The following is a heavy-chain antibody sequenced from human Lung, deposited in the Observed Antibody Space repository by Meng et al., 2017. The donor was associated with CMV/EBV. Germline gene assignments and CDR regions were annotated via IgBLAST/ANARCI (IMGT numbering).Heavy chain of an antibody. Sequence: AXVXVSXXASGYTFTSYGISWVRQAPGQGLEWMGWISAYNGNTNYAQKLQGRVTMTTDTSTSTAYMELRSLRSDDTAVYYCARALGYCSSTSCYRGYYFDYWGQGXLVTVSS. D-gene: IGHD2-2*01. V-gene: IGHV1-18*01. CDR2: ISAYNGNT. CDR1: GYTFTSYG. CDR3: ARALGYCSSTSCYRGYYFDY. J-gene: IGHJ4*02.